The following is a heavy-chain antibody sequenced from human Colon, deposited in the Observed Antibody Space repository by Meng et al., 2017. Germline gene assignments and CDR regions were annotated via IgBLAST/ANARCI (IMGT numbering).Heavy chain of an antibody. CDR1: GFSFDTYA. CDR3: AKEEGGLVGAASDF. V-gene: IGHV3-23*01. Sequence: QLLESGGDLVQPGGSLRLSCAASGFSFDTYAMNWVRQAPGKGLEWVSGMSADGVKTYYADSVKGRFTISRDNSKKILYLQMSRLRVEDTAVYYCAKEEGGLVGAASDFWGQGSLVTVSS. J-gene: IGHJ4*02. D-gene: IGHD1-26*01. CDR2: MSADGVKT.